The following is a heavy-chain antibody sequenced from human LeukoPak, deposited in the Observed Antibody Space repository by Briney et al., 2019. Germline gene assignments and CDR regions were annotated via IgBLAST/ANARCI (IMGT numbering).Heavy chain of an antibody. V-gene: IGHV4-39*07. CDR3: ARVDSSGLGDY. J-gene: IGHJ4*02. Sequence: SETLSLTCTVSGGSISSSSYYWGWIRQPPGKGLEWIGSIYYSGSTYYNPSLKSRVTISVDTSKNQFSLKLSSVTAADTAVYYCARVDSSGLGDYWGQGTLVTVSS. CDR2: IYYSGST. D-gene: IGHD6-19*01. CDR1: GGSISSSSYY.